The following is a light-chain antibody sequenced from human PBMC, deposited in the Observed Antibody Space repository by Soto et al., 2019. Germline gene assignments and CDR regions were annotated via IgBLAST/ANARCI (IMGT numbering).Light chain of an antibody. CDR2: EVS. J-gene: IGLJ1*01. CDR3: SSYTATNTYV. V-gene: IGLV2-14*01. Sequence: QSALTQPASVSGSPGQSITISCTGTTSDVGNYNYVSWYQQHPGKAPKLMIYEVSYRSTGASSRFSGTKSGNTASLTISGLQGEDEADYYCSSYTATNTYVFGTGTKVTVL. CDR1: TSDVGNYNY.